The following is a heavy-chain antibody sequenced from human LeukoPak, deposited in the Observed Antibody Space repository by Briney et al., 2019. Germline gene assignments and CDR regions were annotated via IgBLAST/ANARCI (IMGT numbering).Heavy chain of an antibody. CDR3: ARGEEWELVDDTFDS. V-gene: IGHV3-21*01. Sequence: PGGSLRLSCAASGFTFSSYSMNWVRQAPGRGLVWVSSISSSSSFIYYADSVRGRFTISRDNAKNSLYLQMNSLRAEDTAVYDCARGEEWELVDDTFDSWGQETMVTVSS. D-gene: IGHD1-26*01. CDR2: ISSSSSFI. CDR1: GFTFSSYS. J-gene: IGHJ3*02.